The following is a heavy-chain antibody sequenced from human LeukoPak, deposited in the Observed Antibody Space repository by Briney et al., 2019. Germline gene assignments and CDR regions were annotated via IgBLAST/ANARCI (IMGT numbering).Heavy chain of an antibody. CDR2: INQGGSEK. Sequence: GGSLRLSCAASRFIFSNYWMSWVRQAPGKGLEWVANINQGGSEKYYMDSVKGRFTISRDNAKNSLYLQMNSLRAEDTAVYYCARFRLFNWFDPWGQGTLVTVSS. J-gene: IGHJ5*02. CDR1: RFIFSNYW. D-gene: IGHD6-25*01. V-gene: IGHV3-7*01. CDR3: ARFRLFNWFDP.